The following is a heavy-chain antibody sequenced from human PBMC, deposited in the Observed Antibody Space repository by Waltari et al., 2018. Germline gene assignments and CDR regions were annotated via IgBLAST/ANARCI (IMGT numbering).Heavy chain of an antibody. CDR2: IYHSGST. D-gene: IGHD5-18*01. Sequence: QVQLQESGPGLVKPSETLSLTCAVSGYSISSGYYWGWIRQPPGKGLEWIGSIYHSGSTYYNPSLKSRVTISVDTSKNQFSLKLSSVTAADTAVYYCARGGQGYDDAFDYWGQGTLVTVSS. V-gene: IGHV4-38-2*01. CDR3: ARGGQGYDDAFDY. CDR1: GYSISSGYY. J-gene: IGHJ4*02.